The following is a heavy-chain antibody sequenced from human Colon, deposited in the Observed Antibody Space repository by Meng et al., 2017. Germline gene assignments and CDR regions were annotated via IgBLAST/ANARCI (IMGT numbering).Heavy chain of an antibody. CDR3: ARPAIAAAVRGWFDP. CDR2: IYYSGST. V-gene: IGHV4-39*01. D-gene: IGHD6-13*01. CDR1: GGSISSSNYY. J-gene: IGHJ5*02. Sequence: QLQLQESGPGLVKPSETLSLTCTVSGGSISSSNYYWGWIRQPPGKGLEWIGGIYYSGSTYYNPSLKSRVTISVDTSKNQFSLKLSSVTAADTAVYYCARPAIAAAVRGWFDPWGQGTLVTVSS.